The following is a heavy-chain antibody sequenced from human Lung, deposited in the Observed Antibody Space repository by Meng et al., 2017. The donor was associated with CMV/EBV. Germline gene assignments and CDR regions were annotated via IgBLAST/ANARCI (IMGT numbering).Heavy chain of an antibody. D-gene: IGHD5-12*01. Sequence: GGSLRLXCAASGFTFDDYGMSWVRQAPGKGLEWVSGINWNGGSTGYADSVKGRFTISRDNAKNSLYLQMNSLRAEDTALDYCARREYNSGYDYWGQGTLVTVSS. CDR2: INWNGGST. CDR1: GFTFDDYG. CDR3: ARREYNSGYDY. V-gene: IGHV3-20*04. J-gene: IGHJ4*02.